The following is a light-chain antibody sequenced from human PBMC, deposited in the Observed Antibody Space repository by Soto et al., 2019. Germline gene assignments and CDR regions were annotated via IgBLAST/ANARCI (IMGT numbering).Light chain of an antibody. CDR3: QQYYSPWT. CDR1: QIFLYCSNNKSY. J-gene: IGKJ1*01. Sequence: MAHSPHSLAVPVGERATIPCQSSQIFLYCSNNKSYLAWYQQKPGQPPNLLIYWASTRESGVPDRFSGSGSGTDFTLTSISLQAEDVGFYYSQQYYSPWTFGQGTKVDIK. V-gene: IGKV4-1*01. CDR2: WAS.